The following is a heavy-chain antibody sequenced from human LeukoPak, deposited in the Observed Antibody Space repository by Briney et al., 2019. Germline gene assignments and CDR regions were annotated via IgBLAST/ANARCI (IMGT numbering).Heavy chain of an antibody. D-gene: IGHD1-26*01. CDR1: GFTINDYA. Sequence: HPGGSLRLSCAASGFTINDYAMTWVRQAPGKGLEWVSIISGSGTSTYFAGAVRGRFTISRDKSKNTVHLQMNRLRSEDTATYFCARGVGSYYHWYFDLWGRGTLVTVSS. CDR3: ARGVGSYYHWYFDL. V-gene: IGHV3-23*01. J-gene: IGHJ2*01. CDR2: ISGSGTST.